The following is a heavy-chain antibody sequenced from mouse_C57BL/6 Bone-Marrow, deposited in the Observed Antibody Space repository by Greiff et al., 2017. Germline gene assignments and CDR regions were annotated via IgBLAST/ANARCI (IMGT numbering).Heavy chain of an antibody. V-gene: IGHV1-4*01. D-gene: IGHD2-5*01. Sequence: QVQLKESGAELARPGASVKMSCKASGYTFTSYTMHWVKQRPGQGLEWIGYINPSSGYTKYNQKFKDKATLTADKSSSTAYMQLSSLTSEDSAVYYCASPVYYSNYEWYFDVWGTGTTVTVSS. CDR2: INPSSGYT. CDR1: GYTFTSYT. J-gene: IGHJ1*03. CDR3: ASPVYYSNYEWYFDV.